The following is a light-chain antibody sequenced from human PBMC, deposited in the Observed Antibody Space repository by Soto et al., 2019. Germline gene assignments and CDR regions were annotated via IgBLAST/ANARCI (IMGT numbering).Light chain of an antibody. Sequence: IQMTQSPSFLSASVGDRVTISCRASQSINTYLNWYHHKPGKAPKLLIYGTSDLQSGVPSRFSGGGSGTDFTLTISSLQPEDFATYYCQQSFSTLLITFGQGTRLEFK. CDR1: QSINTY. V-gene: IGKV1-39*01. CDR2: GTS. CDR3: QQSFSTLLIT. J-gene: IGKJ5*01.